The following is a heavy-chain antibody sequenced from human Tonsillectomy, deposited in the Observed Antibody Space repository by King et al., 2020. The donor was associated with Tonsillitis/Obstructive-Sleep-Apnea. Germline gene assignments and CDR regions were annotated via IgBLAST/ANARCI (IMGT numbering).Heavy chain of an antibody. D-gene: IGHD1-26*01. V-gene: IGHV1-18*01. Sequence: QLGQFGAEVKKLGASVKVSCNASGYTCHSYGFSWVLQAPAQWLDWMGWISAYKCYTNYAQKLQGRVTMTTDTSPRTAYMELRRLRSDDTAVYYCARGGGLWELPCDYWGQGTLVTVSS. CDR1: GYTCHSYG. CDR3: ARGGGLWELPCDY. CDR2: ISAYKCYT. J-gene: IGHJ4*02.